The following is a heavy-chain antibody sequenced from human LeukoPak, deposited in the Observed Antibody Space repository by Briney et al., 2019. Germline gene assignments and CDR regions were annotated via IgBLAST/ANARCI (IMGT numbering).Heavy chain of an antibody. CDR1: GFTFSNNA. Sequence: GGSLRLSCAASGFTFSNNAMHWVRQAPGKGLEWVAVISYDGSNKYYADSVKGRFTISRDNSKNTLYLQMNSMKAEDTAVYYCARGHSGYDSSPYFDYWGQGTLVTVSS. D-gene: IGHD5-12*01. CDR3: ARGHSGYDSSPYFDY. CDR2: ISYDGSNK. V-gene: IGHV3-30*04. J-gene: IGHJ4*02.